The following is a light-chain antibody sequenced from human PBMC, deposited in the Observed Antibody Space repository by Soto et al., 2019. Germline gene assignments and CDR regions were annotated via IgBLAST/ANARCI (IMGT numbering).Light chain of an antibody. V-gene: IGKV4-1*01. J-gene: IGKJ4*01. CDR1: QMVLYISNNRNY. CDR3: QQYYNTPLT. Sequence: DIVMTQSPDSLAVSLGERVTINFNAVQMVLYISNNRNYLAWFQQKPGQPPKLLIYWASTRESGVPDRFSGSGSGTDFTLTISGLQAEDVAVYYCQQYYNTPLTFGGGTKVDIK. CDR2: WAS.